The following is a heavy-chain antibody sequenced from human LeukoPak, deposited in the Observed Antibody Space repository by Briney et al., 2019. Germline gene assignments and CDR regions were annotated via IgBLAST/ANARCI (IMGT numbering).Heavy chain of an antibody. Sequence: SETLSLTCTVSGGSISSHYWSWIRQPPGKGLEWMGDIYYSGSANYNPSLKSRVTISVDTAKNQFSLKLSSVTAADTAVYYCARDVSGSFGYWGQGTLVTVSS. CDR1: GGSISSHY. J-gene: IGHJ4*02. V-gene: IGHV4-59*11. CDR3: ARDVSGSFGY. D-gene: IGHD1-26*01. CDR2: IYYSGSA.